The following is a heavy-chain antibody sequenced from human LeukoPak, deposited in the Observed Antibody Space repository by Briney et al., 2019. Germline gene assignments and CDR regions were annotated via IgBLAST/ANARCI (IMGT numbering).Heavy chain of an antibody. CDR3: ARGSGWLDY. Sequence: GGSLRLSCAPSGFTVSNTFMSWVRQAPGKGLEWVSVIYSVGTTYYADSVKGRFTISRDNSKNTLYLQMNSLRAEDTAVYYCARGSGWLDYWGQGTLVTVSS. J-gene: IGHJ4*02. V-gene: IGHV3-53*01. CDR1: GFTVSNTF. CDR2: IYSVGTT. D-gene: IGHD6-19*01.